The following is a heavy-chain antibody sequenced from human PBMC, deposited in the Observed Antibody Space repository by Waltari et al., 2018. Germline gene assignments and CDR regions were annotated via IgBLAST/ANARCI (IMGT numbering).Heavy chain of an antibody. Sequence: QVQLVESGGGVVQPGRSLRPSCAASGFTSRTYAMHWVRQAPGKGLEWVAVISYDGSNKYYADSVKGRFTISRDNSKNTLYLQMNSLRAEDTAVYYCARETQGFDPWGQGTLVTVSS. CDR2: ISYDGSNK. V-gene: IGHV3-30-3*01. CDR1: GFTSRTYA. CDR3: ARETQGFDP. J-gene: IGHJ5*02.